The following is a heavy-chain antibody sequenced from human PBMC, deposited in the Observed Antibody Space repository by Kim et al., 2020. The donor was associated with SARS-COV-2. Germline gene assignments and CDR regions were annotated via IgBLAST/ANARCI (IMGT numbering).Heavy chain of an antibody. D-gene: IGHD6-19*01. Sequence: GGSLRLSCAASGFTFRNYALHWVRQAPGKGPEWVSVISYDGTNKYYADSVKGRFTISRDNSKDTLYLHMKSLTIDDTALYYFATDLAQWLASRDFYGMD. CDR1: GFTFRNYA. CDR3: ATDLAQWLASRDFYGMD. CDR2: ISYDGTNK. V-gene: IGHV3-30-3*01. J-gene: IGHJ6*01.